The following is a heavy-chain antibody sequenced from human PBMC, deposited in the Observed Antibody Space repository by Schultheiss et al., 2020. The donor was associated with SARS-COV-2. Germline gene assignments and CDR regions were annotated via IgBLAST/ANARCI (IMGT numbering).Heavy chain of an antibody. CDR1: GGSFSGYY. J-gene: IGHJ5*02. V-gene: IGHV4-34*01. CDR3: ARQTYCGGDCYSPDWFDP. CDR2: INHSGST. Sequence: SETLSLTCAVYGGSFSGYYWSWIRQPPGKGLEWIGEINHSGSTNYNPSLKSRVTISVDTSKNQFSLKLSSVTAADTAVYYCARQTYCGGDCYSPDWFDPWGQGTLVTVSS. D-gene: IGHD2-21*01.